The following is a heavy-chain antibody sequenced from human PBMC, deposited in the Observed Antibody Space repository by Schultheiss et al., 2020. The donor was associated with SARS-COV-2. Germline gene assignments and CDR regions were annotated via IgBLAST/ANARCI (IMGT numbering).Heavy chain of an antibody. CDR3: ASRAYNYDGSGCY. D-gene: IGHD3-22*01. V-gene: IGHV4-61*02. Sequence: SQTLSLTCTVSGGSVSSGSYYWSWIRQPAGKGLEWIGRIYTSGSTNYNPSLKSRVTISVDTSKNQFSLKLSSVTAADTAVYYCASRAYNYDGSGCYWGQGTLVTVSS. CDR1: GGSVSSGSYY. CDR2: IYTSGST. J-gene: IGHJ4*02.